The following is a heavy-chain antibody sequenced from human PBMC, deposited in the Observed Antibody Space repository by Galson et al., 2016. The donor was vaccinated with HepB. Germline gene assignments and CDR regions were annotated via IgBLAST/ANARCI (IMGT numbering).Heavy chain of an antibody. D-gene: IGHD6-13*01. CDR2: ISWNGGSM. CDR3: ARGPLIAEAGVY. Sequence: SLRLSCAASGFSFDDFAMHWVRQAPGKGLEWVSGISWNGGSMDYADSVKGRFTISSDNAKNSLYLQMNSLRAEDTAVYYCARGPLIAEAGVYWGQGTLVTVSS. J-gene: IGHJ4*02. V-gene: IGHV3-9*01. CDR1: GFSFDDFA.